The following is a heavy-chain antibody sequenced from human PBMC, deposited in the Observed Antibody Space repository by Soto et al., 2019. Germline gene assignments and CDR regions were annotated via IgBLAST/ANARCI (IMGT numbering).Heavy chain of an antibody. V-gene: IGHV4-34*01. J-gene: IGHJ4*02. D-gene: IGHD2-2*01. CDR3: ARMEGWCSSTSCYDGFPKSRYYFDY. Sequence: SETLSLTCAVYGGSFSGYYWSWIRQPPGKGLEWIGEINHSGSTNYNPSLKSRVTISVDTSKNQFSLKLSSVTAADTAVYYCARMEGWCSSTSCYDGFPKSRYYFDYWGQGTLVTVSS. CDR1: GGSFSGYY. CDR2: INHSGST.